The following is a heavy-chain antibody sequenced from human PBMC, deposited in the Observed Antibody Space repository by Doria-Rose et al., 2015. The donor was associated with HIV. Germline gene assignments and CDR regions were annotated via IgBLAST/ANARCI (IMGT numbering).Heavy chain of an antibody. CDR1: GFTFSSYA. Sequence: CEASGFTFSSYAMHWVRQAPGKGLEWVAVISYDGTNKYYSDSVKGRFTISRDNSKFTLYLQMNNLRAEDTAVYYCARDWDDYGDSDYWGQGTLVSVSS. J-gene: IGHJ4*02. D-gene: IGHD4-17*01. CDR3: ARDWDDYGDSDY. V-gene: IGHV3-30-3*01. CDR2: ISYDGTNK.